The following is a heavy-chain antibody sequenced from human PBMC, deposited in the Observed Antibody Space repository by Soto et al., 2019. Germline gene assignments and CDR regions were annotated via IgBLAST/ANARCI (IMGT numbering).Heavy chain of an antibody. CDR2: VYYNENT. Sequence: SETLSLTCSVSGGSISSFTYYWGWIRHPPGKGLEWIGTVYYNENTYYNPSLKSRVTITVDTAKNQFSLNLRSVTAADTAMYFCARRERYYGSPGWFDPWGPGTLVTVSS. CDR3: ARRERYYGSPGWFDP. V-gene: IGHV4-39*01. D-gene: IGHD3-10*01. J-gene: IGHJ5*02. CDR1: GGSISSFTYY.